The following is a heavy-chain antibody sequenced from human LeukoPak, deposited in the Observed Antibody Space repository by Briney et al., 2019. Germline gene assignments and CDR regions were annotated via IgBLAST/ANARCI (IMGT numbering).Heavy chain of an antibody. D-gene: IGHD1-20*01. CDR2: ISSSSSYI. CDR3: ARDKGITGRADY. V-gene: IGHV3-21*01. CDR1: GVTFSSYS. J-gene: IGHJ4*02. Sequence: PGGSLRLSCAASGVTFSSYSMNWVRQAPGKGLEWVSSISSSSSYIYYADSVKGRFTISRDNAKNSLYLQMNSLRAEDTAVYYCARDKGITGRADYWGQGTLVTVSS.